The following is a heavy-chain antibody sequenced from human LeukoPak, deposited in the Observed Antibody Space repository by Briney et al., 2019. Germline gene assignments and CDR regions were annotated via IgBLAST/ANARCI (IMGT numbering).Heavy chain of an antibody. CDR2: IWYDGSNK. CDR3: AKSRGSGSYYPVGYFQH. V-gene: IGHV3-33*06. Sequence: GGSLRLSCAASGFTFSSYGMHWVRQAPGKGLEWVAVIWYDGSNKYYADSVKGRFTISRDNSKNTLYLQMNSLRAEDTAVYYCAKSRGSGSYYPVGYFQHWGQGTLVTVSS. CDR1: GFTFSSYG. D-gene: IGHD3-10*01. J-gene: IGHJ1*01.